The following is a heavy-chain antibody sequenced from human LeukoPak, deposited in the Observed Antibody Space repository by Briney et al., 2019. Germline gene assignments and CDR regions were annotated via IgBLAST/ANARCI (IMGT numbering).Heavy chain of an antibody. V-gene: IGHV3-30*03. CDR3: ATHWEEEQQLASMDV. D-gene: IGHD6-13*01. J-gene: IGHJ6*02. CDR1: GFTFSSYG. Sequence: PGRSLRLSCAASGFTFSSYGMHWVRQAPGKGLEWVAVISYDGSNKYYADSVKGRFTISRDNSKNTLHLQMSSLRAEDTAVYYCATHWEEEQQLASMDVWGQGTTVTVSS. CDR2: ISYDGSNK.